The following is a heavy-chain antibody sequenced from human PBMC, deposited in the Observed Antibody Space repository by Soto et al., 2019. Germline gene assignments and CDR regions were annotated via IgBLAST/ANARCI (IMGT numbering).Heavy chain of an antibody. D-gene: IGHD1-1*01. CDR1: GGSISSGGYS. CDR2: IYHSGST. J-gene: IGHJ3*01. CDR3: ARDRRPTGTSDAFDV. V-gene: IGHV4-30-2*01. Sequence: SETLSLTCAVSGGSISSGGYSWSWIRQPPGKGLEWIGYIYHSGSTYYNPSLKSRVTISVDRSKNQFSLKLSSVTAADTAVYYCARDRRPTGTSDAFDVWSQGTMVTVSS.